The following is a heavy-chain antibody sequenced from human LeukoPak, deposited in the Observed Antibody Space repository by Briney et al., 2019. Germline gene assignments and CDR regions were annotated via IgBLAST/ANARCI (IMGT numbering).Heavy chain of an antibody. CDR2: MWDDGTNE. Sequence: GGSLRLSCTASGFNFGIYGMHWVRQAPGKGLEWVAVMWDDGTNEYYVESVKGRFTISRDNGKRTLYLQMNSLRVEDTAVYYCARRSYRGVIGLYYYYFMDVWGKGTPVTVSS. D-gene: IGHD3-16*02. CDR3: ARRSYRGVIGLYYYYFMDV. CDR1: GFNFGIYG. V-gene: IGHV3-33*01. J-gene: IGHJ6*03.